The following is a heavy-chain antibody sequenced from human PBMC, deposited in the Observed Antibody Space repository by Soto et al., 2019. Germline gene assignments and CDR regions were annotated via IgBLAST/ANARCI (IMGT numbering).Heavy chain of an antibody. CDR2: IYWDDDE. J-gene: IGHJ3*02. CDR3: AHRRDMVRGVYDAFDI. Sequence: QITLKESGPTLVKPTQTLTLTCTFSGFSLTSSGVGVGWIRQPPGKALEWLALIYWDDDERYSPSLKSRLTITKDTSKNQVVLIMTNMDPVDTGTYYCAHRRDMVRGVYDAFDIWGQGTMLTVSS. V-gene: IGHV2-5*02. D-gene: IGHD3-10*01. CDR1: GFSLTSSGVG.